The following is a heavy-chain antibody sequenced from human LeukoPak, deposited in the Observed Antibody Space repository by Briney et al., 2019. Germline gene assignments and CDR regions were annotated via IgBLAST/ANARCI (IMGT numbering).Heavy chain of an antibody. J-gene: IGHJ3*02. CDR2: ISGSGGNT. D-gene: IGHD4-23*01. CDR3: AKNMGYGGNSAFDI. CDR1: GFTFKSYG. Sequence: GGSLRLSCAASGFTFKSYGMSWVRQAPGKGLEWVSVISGSGGNTNYADPVKGRFTISRDNSKNTLYVQMNSLRAEDTAVYYFAKNMGYGGNSAFDIWGQGTMVSVS. V-gene: IGHV3-23*01.